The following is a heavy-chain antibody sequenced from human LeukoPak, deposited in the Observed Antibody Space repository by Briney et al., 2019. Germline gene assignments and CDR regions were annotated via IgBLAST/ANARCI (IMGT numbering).Heavy chain of an antibody. CDR3: ARGSFTLRDGDYETGVY. J-gene: IGHJ4*02. V-gene: IGHV3-21*01. D-gene: IGHD4-17*01. CDR1: GFTFSSYS. CDR2: ISSSSSYI. Sequence: GGSLRLSCAASGFTFSSYSMNWVRQAPGKGLEWVSSISSSSSYIYYADSVKGRFTISRDNAKNSLYLQMNSLRAEDTAVYYCARGSFTLRDGDYETGVYWGQGTLVTVSS.